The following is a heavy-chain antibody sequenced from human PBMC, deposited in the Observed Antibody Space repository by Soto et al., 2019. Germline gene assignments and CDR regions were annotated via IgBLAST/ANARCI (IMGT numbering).Heavy chain of an antibody. CDR2: VYHSGST. CDR1: GGSISNVGYY. CDR3: ARGFLEWLSHPYYGMDV. Sequence: SETLSLTCTVSGGSISNVGYYWSWMRPRPGKGLEWIGYVYHSGSTYYNPSLESRVTISVDTSKNQFSLKVSSVTTADTAVYYCARGFLEWLSHPYYGMDVWGQGTTVTVSS. J-gene: IGHJ6*02. V-gene: IGHV4-31*03. D-gene: IGHD3-3*01.